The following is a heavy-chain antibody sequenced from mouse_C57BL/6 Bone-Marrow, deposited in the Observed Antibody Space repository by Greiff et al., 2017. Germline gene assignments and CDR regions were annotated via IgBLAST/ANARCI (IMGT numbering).Heavy chain of an antibody. D-gene: IGHD1-1*02. CDR2: IYPGSGGT. V-gene: IGHV1-55*01. CDR3: ARRWAY. J-gene: IGHJ3*01. CDR1: GYTFTSYW. Sequence: QVQLQQPGAELVKPGASVKMSCKASGYTFTSYWITWVKQRPGQGLEWIGDIYPGSGGTNYNEKFKGKATLTADKSSSTAYMQLSSLTSEDSAVYFCARRWAYWGQGTLVTVSA.